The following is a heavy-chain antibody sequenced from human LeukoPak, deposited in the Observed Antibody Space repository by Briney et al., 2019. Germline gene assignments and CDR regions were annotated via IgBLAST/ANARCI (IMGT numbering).Heavy chain of an antibody. D-gene: IGHD1-1*01. V-gene: IGHV3-30-3*01. J-gene: IGHJ3*02. Sequence: TGTSLRLSCAASGFTFGTYAMHWVRQAPGKGLEWVAVLSDDGNKEYYADSVKGRFTISRDNSKNTLYLQMNSLSAEDTAVYYCAREEYDPEGAFDIWGQGTMVTVSS. CDR1: GFTFGTYA. CDR2: LSDDGNKE. CDR3: AREEYDPEGAFDI.